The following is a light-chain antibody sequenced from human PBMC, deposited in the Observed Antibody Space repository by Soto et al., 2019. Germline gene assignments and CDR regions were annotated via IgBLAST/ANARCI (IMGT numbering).Light chain of an antibody. Sequence: QSVLTRPASVSGSPGQSITISCTGTSSDVGGYNYVSRYQQHPGKAPKLMIYEVSNRPSGVSNRFSGSKSGNTASLTISGLQAEDEADYYCSSYTSSSTLYVFGTGTKVTVL. J-gene: IGLJ1*01. CDR2: EVS. CDR3: SSYTSSSTLYV. V-gene: IGLV2-14*01. CDR1: SSDVGGYNY.